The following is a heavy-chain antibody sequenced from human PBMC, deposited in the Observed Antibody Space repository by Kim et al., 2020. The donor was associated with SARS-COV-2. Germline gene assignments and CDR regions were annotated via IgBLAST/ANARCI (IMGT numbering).Heavy chain of an antibody. V-gene: IGHV6-1*01. CDR1: GDSVSGNSAA. J-gene: IGHJ4*02. Sequence: SQTLSLTCAISGDSVSGNSAAWNWIRQSPSRGLEWLGRTYYRSKWYNDYAVSVKSRITINPDTSKNQFSLQLNSVTPEDTAVYYCARGTYYYDSSGYYLEGSFDYGPGNPGHRLL. CDR2: TYYRSKWYN. D-gene: IGHD3-22*01. CDR3: ARGTYYYDSSGYYLEGSFDY.